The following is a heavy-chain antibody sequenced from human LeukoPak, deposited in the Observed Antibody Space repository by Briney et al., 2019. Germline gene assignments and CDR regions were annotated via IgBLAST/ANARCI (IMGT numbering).Heavy chain of an antibody. CDR3: ARSMVTRPYGMDV. V-gene: IGHV4-4*07. Sequence: SETLSLTCTVSGGSISGYFWSWIRQPAGKGLEWIGRIYSSGSNNYNPSLKSRVTMSLDTSKNHLSLNLSSVTAADTAVYYCARSMVTRPYGMDVWGQGTTVTVSS. CDR2: IYSSGSN. CDR1: GGSISGYF. D-gene: IGHD4-17*01. J-gene: IGHJ6*02.